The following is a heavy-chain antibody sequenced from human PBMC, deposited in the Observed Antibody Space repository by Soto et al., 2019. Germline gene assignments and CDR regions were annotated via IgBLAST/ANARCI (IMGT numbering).Heavy chain of an antibody. V-gene: IGHV3-13*01. CDR2: IGTAGDT. D-gene: IGHD2-15*01. Sequence: GGSLRLSCAASGFTFSSYDMHWVRQATGKGLEWVSAIGTAGDTYYPGSVKGRFTISRENAKNSLYLQMNSLRAGDTAVYYCARGIDVVVVADTGGYMDVWGKGTTVTVSS. CDR3: ARGIDVVVVADTGGYMDV. J-gene: IGHJ6*03. CDR1: GFTFSSYD.